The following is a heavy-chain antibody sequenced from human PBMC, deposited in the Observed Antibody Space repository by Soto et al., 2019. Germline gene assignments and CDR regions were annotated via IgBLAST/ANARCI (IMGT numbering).Heavy chain of an antibody. D-gene: IGHD6-13*01. CDR1: GFTFSSYW. V-gene: IGHV3-74*01. CDR3: ARGGSRSWYSWFDP. J-gene: IGHJ5*02. Sequence: EVQLVESGGGLVQPGGSLRLSCAASGFTFSSYWMHWVRQAPGKGLVWVSRINSDGSSTSDADSVKGRFTISRDNAKNTLYLQMNSLRAEDTAVYYCARGGSRSWYSWFDPWGQGTLVTVSS. CDR2: INSDGSST.